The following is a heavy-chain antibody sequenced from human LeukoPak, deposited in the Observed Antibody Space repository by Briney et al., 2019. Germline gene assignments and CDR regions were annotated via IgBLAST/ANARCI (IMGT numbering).Heavy chain of an antibody. CDR1: GGSISSGGYY. V-gene: IGHV4-31*03. CDR2: IYYSGNT. CDR3: ARDASFSLEATGGGVDC. Sequence: SQTLSLTCTVSGGSISSGGYYWSWIRQHPGKGLEWIGYIYYSGNTYYNPSLKSRVTISVDTSKNQFSLKLSSVTAADTALYYCARDASFSLEATGGGVDCWGQGTLVTVSS. D-gene: IGHD5-12*01. J-gene: IGHJ4*02.